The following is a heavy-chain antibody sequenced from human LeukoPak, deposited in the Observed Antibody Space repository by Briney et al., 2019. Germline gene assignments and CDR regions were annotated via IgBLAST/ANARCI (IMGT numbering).Heavy chain of an antibody. Sequence: GGSLRLSCAASGLIVSNNYMSWVRQAPGKGLEWVSVMYSGGATHYGISVQGRFTISRDNSKNTLYLQMNSLRAEDTAVYYCAREEPDIAAAGPGIDYWGQGTLVTVSS. V-gene: IGHV3-53*01. D-gene: IGHD6-13*01. CDR2: MYSGGAT. CDR1: GLIVSNNY. CDR3: AREEPDIAAAGPGIDY. J-gene: IGHJ4*02.